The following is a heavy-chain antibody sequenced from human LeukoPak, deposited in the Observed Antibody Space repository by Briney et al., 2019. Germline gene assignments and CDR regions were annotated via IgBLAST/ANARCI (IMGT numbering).Heavy chain of an antibody. CDR1: GFTFSSYA. V-gene: IGHV3-23*01. D-gene: IGHD1-26*01. J-gene: IGHJ4*02. Sequence: GSLRLSCAASGFTFSSYAMSWVRQAPGKGLEWVSAISGSGDNTYYADSVKGRFTISRDNSKNTLYLQMNSLRAEDTAVYYCAKSGGSYPYYFDYWGQGTLVTVSS. CDR2: ISGSGDNT. CDR3: AKSGGSYPYYFDY.